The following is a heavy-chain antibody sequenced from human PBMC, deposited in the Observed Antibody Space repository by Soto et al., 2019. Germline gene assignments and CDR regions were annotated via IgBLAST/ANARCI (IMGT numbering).Heavy chain of an antibody. CDR1: GFTFSSYS. Sequence: EVQLVESGGGLVQPGGSLRLSCAASGFTFSSYSMNWVRQAPGKGLEWVSYISSSSSTIYYADSVKGRFTISRDNAKNSLYLQMNSLRDEDTAVYYCARGYYYDSSGYYDPPYYFDYWGQGTLVTVSS. V-gene: IGHV3-48*02. CDR3: ARGYYYDSSGYYDPPYYFDY. CDR2: ISSSSSTI. D-gene: IGHD3-22*01. J-gene: IGHJ4*02.